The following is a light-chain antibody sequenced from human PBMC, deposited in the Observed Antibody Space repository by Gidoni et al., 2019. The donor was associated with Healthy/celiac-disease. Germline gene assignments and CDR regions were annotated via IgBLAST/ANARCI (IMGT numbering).Light chain of an antibody. V-gene: IGLV1-44*01. J-gene: IGLJ3*02. Sequence: QSVLTKPPSASGTPGQRVTISCSGSSANIGSNTVNWYQQLPGTAPKLLIYSNNQRPSGVPDRFSGSKSGTSASLAISGLQSDDEADYYCAAWDDSLNGWVFGGGTKLTVL. CDR3: AAWDDSLNGWV. CDR1: SANIGSNT. CDR2: SNN.